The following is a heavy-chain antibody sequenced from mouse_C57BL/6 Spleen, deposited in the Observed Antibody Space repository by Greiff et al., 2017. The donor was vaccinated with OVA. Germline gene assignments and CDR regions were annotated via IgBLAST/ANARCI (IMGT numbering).Heavy chain of an antibody. CDR3: ARYTNYDAMDY. J-gene: IGHJ4*01. CDR2: ISNKANGFTT. V-gene: IGHV7-3*01. Sequence: EVQVVESGGGLVQPGGSLSLSCAASGFTFTDYYMSWVRQPPGKALDWLGFISNKANGFTTEYSSSVKGRFTISRDNSQSILYLQMNALRAEDSATDYCARYTNYDAMDYWGQGTSVTVSS. CDR1: GFTFTDYY.